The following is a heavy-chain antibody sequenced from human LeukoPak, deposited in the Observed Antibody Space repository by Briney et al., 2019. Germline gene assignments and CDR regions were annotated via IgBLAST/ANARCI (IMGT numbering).Heavy chain of an antibody. Sequence: PSQTLSLTCTVSGGSISSGGYYWSWIRQHPGKGLEWIGYIYYSGSTYYNPSLKSQVTISVDTSKNQFSLKLSSVTAADTAVYYCARAWVRAYGSGSYYSGFDPWGQGTLVTVSS. CDR1: GGSISSGGYY. V-gene: IGHV4-31*01. J-gene: IGHJ5*02. D-gene: IGHD3-10*01. CDR2: IYYSGST. CDR3: ARAWVRAYGSGSYYSGFDP.